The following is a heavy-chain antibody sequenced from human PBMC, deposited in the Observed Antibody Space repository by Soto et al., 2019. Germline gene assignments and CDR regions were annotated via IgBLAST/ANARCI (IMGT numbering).Heavy chain of an antibody. CDR3: AADLRTMIVVVITPSYYYYGMDV. D-gene: IGHD3-22*01. J-gene: IGHJ6*02. Sequence: ASVKVSCKASGGTFSSYAISWVRQAPGQGLEWMGGIIPIFGTANYAQKFQGRVTITADESTSTAYMELSSLRSEDTAVYYCAADLRTMIVVVITPSYYYYGMDVWGQGTTVTVSS. CDR2: IIPIFGTA. V-gene: IGHV1-69*13. CDR1: GGTFSSYA.